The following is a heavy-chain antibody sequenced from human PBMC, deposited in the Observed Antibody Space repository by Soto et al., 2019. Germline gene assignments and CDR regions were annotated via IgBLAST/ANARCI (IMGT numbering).Heavy chain of an antibody. J-gene: IGHJ4*02. V-gene: IGHV3-33*01. CDR3: ARGHYGGNSIDY. D-gene: IGHD4-17*01. Sequence: QVQLVESGGGVVQPGRSLRLSCAASGFTFSSYGMHWVRQAPGKGLEWVAVIWYDGSNKYYADSVKGRFTISRDNSKNTLYLQMNSLRAEDTAVYYCARGHYGGNSIDYWGQGTLVTVSS. CDR1: GFTFSSYG. CDR2: IWYDGSNK.